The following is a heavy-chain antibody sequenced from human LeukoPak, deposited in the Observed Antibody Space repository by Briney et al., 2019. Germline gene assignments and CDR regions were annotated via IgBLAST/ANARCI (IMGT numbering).Heavy chain of an antibody. D-gene: IGHD6-6*01. V-gene: IGHV3-30*03. CDR1: GFTFSRDG. Sequence: GGSLRLSCAASGFTFSRDGMPWVRQAPGKGLEGGAVISYDGSNKYYADSVKGRFTISRDNSKNTLYLQMNSLRAEDTAVYYCARDYPYSSSSLSCYYYGMDVWGQGTTVTVSS. CDR3: ARDYPYSSSSLSCYYYGMDV. CDR2: ISYDGSNK. J-gene: IGHJ6*02.